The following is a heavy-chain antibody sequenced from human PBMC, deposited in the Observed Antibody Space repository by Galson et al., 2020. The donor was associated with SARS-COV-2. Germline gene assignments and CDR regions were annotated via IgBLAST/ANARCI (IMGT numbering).Heavy chain of an antibody. V-gene: IGHV3-23*01. CDR3: AKDPLYSYDPDFQH. D-gene: IGHD5-18*01. CDR1: GFTFSSYA. CDR2: ISGSGGST. J-gene: IGHJ1*01. Sequence: GGSLRLSCAASGFTFSSYAMSWVRQAPVKGLEWVSAISGSGGSTYYADSVKGRFTISRDNSKNTLYLQMNSLRAEDTAVYYCAKDPLYSYDPDFQHWGQGTLVTVSS.